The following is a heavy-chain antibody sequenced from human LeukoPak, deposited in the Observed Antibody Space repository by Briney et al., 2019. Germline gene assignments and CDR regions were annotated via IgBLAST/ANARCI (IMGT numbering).Heavy chain of an antibody. V-gene: IGHV3-48*03. CDR1: GFTFSSYE. D-gene: IGHD2-2*01. J-gene: IGHJ4*02. CDR2: ISSSGSTI. Sequence: GGSLRLSCAASGFTFSSYEMNWVRQAPGKGLEWVSYISSSGSTIYYADSVKGRSTISRDNAKNSLYLQMNSLRAEDTAVYYCARWRVVPAATYFDYWGQGTLVTVSS. CDR3: ARWRVVPAATYFDY.